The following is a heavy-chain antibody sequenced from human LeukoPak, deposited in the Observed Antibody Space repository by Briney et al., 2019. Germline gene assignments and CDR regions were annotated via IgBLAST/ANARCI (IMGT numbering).Heavy chain of an antibody. CDR2: IYYSGST. Sequence: SETLSLTCTVSGGSISSYYWSWSRQPPGKGLEWMGYIYYSGSTNYNPSLKRRVTISVDTSKNQFYLKLSSVTAADTAVYYCAREVVVAATGNWFDPWGQGTLVTVSS. D-gene: IGHD2-15*01. CDR1: GGSISSYY. V-gene: IGHV4-59*01. CDR3: AREVVVAATGNWFDP. J-gene: IGHJ5*02.